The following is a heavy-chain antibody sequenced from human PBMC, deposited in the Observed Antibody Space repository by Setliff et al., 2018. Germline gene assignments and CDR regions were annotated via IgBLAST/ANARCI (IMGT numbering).Heavy chain of an antibody. CDR1: GFSLGSYG. CDR3: ARDVVSGWYRRNNYFGMDV. Sequence: GESLKISCAASGFSLGSYGFNWVRQAPGKGLEWVSYISSSGTDMYYVDSVKGRFTISRDNAKNSLYLQMNSLRVEDTAVYYCARDVVSGWYRRNNYFGMDVWGQGTTVTVSS. CDR2: ISSSGTDM. D-gene: IGHD6-19*01. V-gene: IGHV3-48*03. J-gene: IGHJ6*02.